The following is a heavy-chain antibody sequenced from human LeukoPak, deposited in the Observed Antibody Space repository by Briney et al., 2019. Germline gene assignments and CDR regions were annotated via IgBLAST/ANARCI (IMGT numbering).Heavy chain of an antibody. V-gene: IGHV1-2*02. J-gene: IGHJ4*02. CDR2: INPNSGAT. CDR1: GYTFTGYY. D-gene: IGHD3-22*01. Sequence: GASVKVSCKASGYTFTGYYIHWVRQAPGQGLEWIGWINPNSGATNYEQKFQGRVTMTRDTSISTAYMELSRLRSDDTAVYYCARGSMIVVVITTTLSDYWGQGTLVTASS. CDR3: ARGSMIVVVITTTLSDY.